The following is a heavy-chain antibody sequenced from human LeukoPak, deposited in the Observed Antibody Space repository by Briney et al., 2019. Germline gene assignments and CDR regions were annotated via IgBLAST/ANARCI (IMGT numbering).Heavy chain of an antibody. CDR2: INHNGNVN. Sequence: GGSLRLSCAASGFTFSSYWMNWARQAPGKGLEWVASINHNGNVNYYVDSVKGRFTISRDNAKNSLYLQMSNLRAKDTAVYYCAKDFRIGYSAHFDYWGQGALVTVSS. D-gene: IGHD2-21*01. V-gene: IGHV3-7*03. CDR1: GFTFSSYW. CDR3: AKDFRIGYSAHFDY. J-gene: IGHJ4*02.